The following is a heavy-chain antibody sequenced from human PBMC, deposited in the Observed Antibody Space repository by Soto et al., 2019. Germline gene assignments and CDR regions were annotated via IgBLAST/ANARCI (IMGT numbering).Heavy chain of an antibody. CDR2: ISGGGYTA. D-gene: IGHD5-12*01. CDR1: GLSSRSHA. J-gene: IGHJ4*02. CDR3: AKAQGEATIKSNFDY. V-gene: IGHV3-23*01. Sequence: EVQLLESGGGLVRPGGSLRISCVVSGLSSRSHAMYWVRQAPGRGLEWVAGISGGGYTAYYPDSVRGRFTISRYNSKNTVYLQIDNLRADDTAVYYCAKAQGEATIKSNFDYWGQGTLVTVAS.